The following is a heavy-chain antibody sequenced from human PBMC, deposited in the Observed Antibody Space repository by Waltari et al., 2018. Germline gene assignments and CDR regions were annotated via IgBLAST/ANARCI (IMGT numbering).Heavy chain of an antibody. J-gene: IGHJ6*02. CDR3: ARAGSRVPEPYYYYYYGMDF. CDR2: INHSGST. Sequence: QVQLQQWGAGLLKPSETLSLTCAVYGGSFSGYYWSWIRQPPGKGLEWIGEINHSGSTNYIPSLNSRVTISVDTSKNQFSLKLSSVTAADTAVYYCARAGSRVPEPYYYYYYGMDFWGQGTTVTVSS. D-gene: IGHD3-10*01. V-gene: IGHV4-34*01. CDR1: GGSFSGYY.